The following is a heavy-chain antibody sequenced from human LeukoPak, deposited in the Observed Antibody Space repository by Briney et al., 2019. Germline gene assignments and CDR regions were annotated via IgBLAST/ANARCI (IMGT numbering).Heavy chain of an antibody. CDR3: ARDASDHDAFDI. CDR2: IYYSGST. V-gene: IGHV4-30-4*08. Sequence: SETLSLTCTVSGGSISSADYYWRRIRQPPGKGLEWIGYIYYSGSTYYNPSLKSRVTISVDTSKNQFSLKLSSVTAADTAVYYCARDASDHDAFDIWGQGTMVTVSS. CDR1: GGSISSADYY. J-gene: IGHJ3*02. D-gene: IGHD2-21*01.